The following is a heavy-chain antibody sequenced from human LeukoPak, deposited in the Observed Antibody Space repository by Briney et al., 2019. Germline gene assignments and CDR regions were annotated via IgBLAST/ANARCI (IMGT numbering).Heavy chain of an antibody. CDR2: ISYDGSNK. D-gene: IGHD6-13*01. CDR1: GFTFSSYG. CDR3: AKDVVGEAAAGTFDY. V-gene: IGHV3-30*12. Sequence: QSWGSLRLSCAASGFTFSSYGMHWVRQAPGKGLEWVAVISYDGSNKYYADSVKGRFTISRDNSKNTLYLQMNSLRAEDTAVYYCAKDVVGEAAAGTFDYWGQGTLVTVSS. J-gene: IGHJ4*02.